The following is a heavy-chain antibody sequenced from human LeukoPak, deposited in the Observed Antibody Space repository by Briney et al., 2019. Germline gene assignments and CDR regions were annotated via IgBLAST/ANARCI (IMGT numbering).Heavy chain of an antibody. CDR2: IIPIFGTA. CDR3: ARAYSSSWYLGNDAFDI. D-gene: IGHD6-13*01. V-gene: IGHV1-69*05. J-gene: IGHJ3*02. Sequence: ASVKVSCKASGGTFSSYAISWVRQAPGQGLEWMGGIIPIFGTANYAQKFQGRVTITTDESTSTAYMELSSLRSEDTAVYYCARAYSSSWYLGNDAFDIWGQGTIVTVSS. CDR1: GGTFSSYA.